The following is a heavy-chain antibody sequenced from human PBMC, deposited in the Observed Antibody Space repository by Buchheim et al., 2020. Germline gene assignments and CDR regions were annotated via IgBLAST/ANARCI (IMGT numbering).Heavy chain of an antibody. J-gene: IGHJ4*02. Sequence: EVQLVESGGGSVQPGGSLRLSCTGFGFTFRSDWMDWVRQAPGKGLEWVANINQDGSERYYVDSVRGRFTISGDNAKNSVFLQMDSLRAEDTAVYYCSRTLDDWGQGIL. V-gene: IGHV3-7*01. CDR3: SRTLDD. CDR2: INQDGSER. CDR1: GFTFRSDW.